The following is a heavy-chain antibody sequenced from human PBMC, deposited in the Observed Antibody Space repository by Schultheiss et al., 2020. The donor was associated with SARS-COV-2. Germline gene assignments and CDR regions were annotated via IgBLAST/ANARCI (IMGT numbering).Heavy chain of an antibody. CDR3: ARVPDIVVVPAATNYYFDY. CDR1: GFTFSSYS. CDR2: ISSSSSTI. J-gene: IGHJ4*02. V-gene: IGHV3-48*01. D-gene: IGHD2-2*01. Sequence: GGSLRLSCAASGFTFSSYSMNWVRQAPGKGLEWVSYISSSSSTIYYADSVKGRFTISRDNAKNSLYLQINSLRAEDTAVYYCARVPDIVVVPAATNYYFDYWGQGTLVTVSS.